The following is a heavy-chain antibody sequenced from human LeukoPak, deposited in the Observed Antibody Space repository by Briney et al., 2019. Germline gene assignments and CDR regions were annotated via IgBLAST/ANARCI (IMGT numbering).Heavy chain of an antibody. J-gene: IGHJ4*02. CDR1: GFLYSGYW. V-gene: IGHV3-7*01. CDR3: ARGHWQYDY. Sequence: PGGSLRLSCAASGFLYSGYWMSWVRQAPGKGLEWVAHMNQNGSEIDYVDSVKGRFTISRDNALTSLYLQLSSLRVEDTAVYYCARGHWQYDYWGQGTLVTVSS. D-gene: IGHD2-2*01. CDR2: MNQNGSEI.